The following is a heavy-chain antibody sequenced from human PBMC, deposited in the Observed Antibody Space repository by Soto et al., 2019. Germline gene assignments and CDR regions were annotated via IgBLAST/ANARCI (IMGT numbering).Heavy chain of an antibody. D-gene: IGHD2-2*03. CDR2: IYYSGST. CDR3: ARDQSGYCSSTSCYSWGYYGMDV. J-gene: IGHJ6*02. Sequence: SETLSLTCTVSGGSISSGDYYWSWIRQPPGKGLEWIGYIYYSGSTYYNPSLKSRVTISVDTSKNQFSLKLSSVTAADTAVYYCARDQSGYCSSTSCYSWGYYGMDVWGQGTTVTVSS. V-gene: IGHV4-30-4*01. CDR1: GGSISSGDYY.